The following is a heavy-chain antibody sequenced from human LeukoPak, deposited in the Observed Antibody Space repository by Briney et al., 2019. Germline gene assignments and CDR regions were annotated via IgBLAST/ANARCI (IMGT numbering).Heavy chain of an antibody. CDR1: GGSFSGYY. V-gene: IGHV4-34*01. D-gene: IGHD2-2*02. CDR2: INHSGST. CDR3: ARGVKYTGVDY. J-gene: IGHJ4*02. Sequence: SETLSLTCAVYGGSFSGYYWSWIRQPPGKGLEWIGEINHSGSTNYNPSLKSRVTTSVDTSKNQFSLKLSSVTAADTAVYYCARGVKYTGVDYWGQGTLVTVSS.